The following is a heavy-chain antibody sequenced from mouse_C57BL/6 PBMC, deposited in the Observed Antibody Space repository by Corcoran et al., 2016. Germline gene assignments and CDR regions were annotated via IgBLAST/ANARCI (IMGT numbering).Heavy chain of an antibody. CDR3: ARDGTGTYFDY. Sequence: QVQLKQSGAELVRPGASVKLSCKASGYTFTDYYINWVKQRPGQGLEWIARIYPGSGNTYYNEKFKGKATLTAEKSSSTAYMQLSSLTSEDSAVYCCARDGTGTYFDYWGQGTTLTVSS. CDR1: GYTFTDYY. J-gene: IGHJ2*01. V-gene: IGHV1-76*01. CDR2: IYPGSGNT. D-gene: IGHD4-1*01.